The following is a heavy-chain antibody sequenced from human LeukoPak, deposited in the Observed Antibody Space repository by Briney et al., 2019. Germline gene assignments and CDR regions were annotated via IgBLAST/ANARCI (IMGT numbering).Heavy chain of an antibody. CDR1: GGSISSYY. CDR2: IYYSGST. CDR3: ARGPPNIVVVPAAIDEYNWFDP. V-gene: IGHV4-59*08. Sequence: SETLSLTCTVSGGSISSYYWSWIRQPPGKGLEWIGYIYYSGSTNYNPSLKSRVTISVDTSKNQFSLKLSSVTAADTAVYYCARGPPNIVVVPAAIDEYNWFDPWGQGTLVTVSS. J-gene: IGHJ5*02. D-gene: IGHD2-2*01.